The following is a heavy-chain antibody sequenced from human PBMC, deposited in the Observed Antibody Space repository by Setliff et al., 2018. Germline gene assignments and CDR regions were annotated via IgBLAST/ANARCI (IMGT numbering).Heavy chain of an antibody. D-gene: IGHD3-22*01. Sequence: GGSLRLSCAVSGFTFNSYAMSWVRQAPGKGLEWVSTISGSDGTRYADSVKGRSTISGDNSENTLSLQFNSLGAEDTAVYYCAKLRSSSAYGPLDYWGQGTLVTVSS. CDR3: AKLRSSSAYGPLDY. J-gene: IGHJ4*02. CDR1: GFTFNSYA. CDR2: ISGSDGT. V-gene: IGHV3-23*01.